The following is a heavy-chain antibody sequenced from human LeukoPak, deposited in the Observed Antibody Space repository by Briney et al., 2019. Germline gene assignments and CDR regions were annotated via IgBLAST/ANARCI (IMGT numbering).Heavy chain of an antibody. CDR3: AKERRTGDWVFDY. V-gene: IGHV3-23*01. CDR2: ISGSGGST. J-gene: IGHJ4*02. Sequence: GGSLRLSCAASGFTFSSYAMSWVRQAPGKGLEWVSAISGSGGSTYYADSVKGRFTISRDNSKNSLYLQMNSLRTEDTALYYCAKERRTGDWVFDYWGQGTLVTVSS. D-gene: IGHD7-27*01. CDR1: GFTFSSYA.